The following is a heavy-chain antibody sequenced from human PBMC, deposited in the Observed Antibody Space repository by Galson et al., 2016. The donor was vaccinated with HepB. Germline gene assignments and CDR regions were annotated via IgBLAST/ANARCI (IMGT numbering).Heavy chain of an antibody. CDR3: GRESGCSGGTCHSDRYFQH. CDR1: GFTFSSYA. V-gene: IGHV3-23*01. J-gene: IGHJ1*01. CDR2: ISGGGGST. D-gene: IGHD2-15*01. Sequence: SLRLSCAASGFTFSSYAMSWVRQAPGKGLEWVSLISGGGGSTYYADSVKGRFTISRDSSKKTLFLQMNSLRAEDTAVYYCGRESGCSGGTCHSDRYFQHWGQGTLVTVSP.